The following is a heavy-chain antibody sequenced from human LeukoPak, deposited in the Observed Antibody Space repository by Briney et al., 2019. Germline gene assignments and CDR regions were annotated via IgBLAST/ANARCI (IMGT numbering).Heavy chain of an antibody. D-gene: IGHD3-3*01. V-gene: IGHV1-2*02. CDR1: GYTFTGYY. J-gene: IGHJ2*01. CDR2: INPNSGGT. CDR3: ARPGRGYDFWSDTSWYFDL. Sequence: ASVKVSCKASGYTFTGYYMHWVRQAPGQGLEWMGWINPNSGGTNYAQKFQGRVTMTRDTSISTAYMELSRLRSDDTAVYYCARPGRGYDFWSDTSWYFDLWGRGTLVTVSS.